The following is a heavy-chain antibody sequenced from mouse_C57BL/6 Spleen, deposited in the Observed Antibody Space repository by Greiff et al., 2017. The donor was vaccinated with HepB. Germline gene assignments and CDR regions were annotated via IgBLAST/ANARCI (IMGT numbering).Heavy chain of an antibody. CDR1: GFTFNTYA. Sequence: EVQVVESGGGLVQAKGSLKLSCAASGFTFNTYAMHWVRQAPGKGLEWVARIRSKSSNYATYYADSVKDRFTISRDDSQSMLYLQMNNLKTEDTAMYYCVRDRTYYSNRYAMDYWGQGTSVTVSS. J-gene: IGHJ4*01. D-gene: IGHD2-5*01. CDR3: VRDRTYYSNRYAMDY. V-gene: IGHV10-3*01. CDR2: IRSKSSNYAT.